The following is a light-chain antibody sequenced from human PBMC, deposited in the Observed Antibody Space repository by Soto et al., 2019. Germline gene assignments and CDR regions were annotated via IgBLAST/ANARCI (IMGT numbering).Light chain of an antibody. Sequence: HSVLTQPASVSGSPGQSITISCTGTSSDVGGYNYVSWYQQHPGKAPKLMIYDVSNRPSGVSNRFSGSKSGNTASLTISGLQAEDEGDYYCSSYTSSSTLVVFGLGTKLIVL. CDR3: SSYTSSSTLVV. CDR1: SSDVGGYNY. V-gene: IGLV2-14*01. J-gene: IGLJ2*01. CDR2: DVS.